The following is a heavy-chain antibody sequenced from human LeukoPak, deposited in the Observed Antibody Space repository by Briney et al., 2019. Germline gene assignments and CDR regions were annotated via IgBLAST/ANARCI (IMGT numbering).Heavy chain of an antibody. Sequence: GASVKVSCKASGYTFTGYYMHWVRQAPGQGLEWMGWINPNSGDTNYAQKFQGRVTMTRDTSISTAYMELSRLRSDDTAVYYCARLGDSGSYYNWFDPWGQGTLVTVSS. V-gene: IGHV1-2*02. J-gene: IGHJ5*02. D-gene: IGHD3-10*01. CDR3: ARLGDSGSYYNWFDP. CDR1: GYTFTGYY. CDR2: INPNSGDT.